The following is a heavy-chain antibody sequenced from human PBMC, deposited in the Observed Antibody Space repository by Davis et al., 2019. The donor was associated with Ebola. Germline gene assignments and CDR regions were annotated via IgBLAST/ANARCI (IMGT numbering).Heavy chain of an antibody. J-gene: IGHJ4*02. D-gene: IGHD2-21*01. CDR1: GFAFSRNA. CDR2: SSGSGAVT. V-gene: IGHV3-23*01. Sequence: GESLKISCVVSGFAFSRNALSWVRQAPGKGLEWVSTSSGSGAVTNYADSVKGRFTISRDTSTNTLYLQMNSLRVEDTAVYYCAKTYRGFDYWGQGTLVTVSS. CDR3: AKTYRGFDY.